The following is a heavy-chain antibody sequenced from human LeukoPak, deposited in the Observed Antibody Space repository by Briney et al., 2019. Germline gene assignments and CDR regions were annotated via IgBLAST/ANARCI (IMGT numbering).Heavy chain of an antibody. CDR1: GYSFISYW. CDR2: IYPGDSDT. V-gene: IGHV5-51*01. CDR3: ARHEDGSGRTNGFDI. D-gene: IGHD6-19*01. J-gene: IGHJ3*02. Sequence: GESLKISCKGSGYSFISYWIGWVRQMPGKGLEWMGIIYPGDSDTRYSPSFQGQVTISADKSISTAYLQWSSLKASDTAMYYCARHEDGSGRTNGFDIWGQGTMVTVSS.